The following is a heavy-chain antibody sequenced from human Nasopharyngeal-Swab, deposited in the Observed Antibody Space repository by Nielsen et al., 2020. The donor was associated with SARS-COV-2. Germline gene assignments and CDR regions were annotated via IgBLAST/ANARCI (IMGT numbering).Heavy chain of an antibody. V-gene: IGHV4-39*07. Sequence: SETLSLTCTVSGGSISSSSYYWGWIRQPPGKGLVWIGSIYYSVSTYYNPSLKSRVTISVDTSKNQFSLKLSSVTAADTAVYCCARERGRGGIWNYYYYYMDVWGKGTTVTVSS. D-gene: IGHD3-10*01. CDR1: GGSISSSSYY. CDR3: ARERGRGGIWNYYYYYMDV. J-gene: IGHJ6*03. CDR2: IYYSVST.